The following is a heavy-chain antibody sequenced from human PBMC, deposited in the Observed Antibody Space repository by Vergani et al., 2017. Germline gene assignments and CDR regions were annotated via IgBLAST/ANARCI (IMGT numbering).Heavy chain of an antibody. CDR2: VEDSGYF. Sequence: QVQLQESGPGLVRPSETLSLTCIVSGGSLRGYYWNWIRQTPGEGLEWIGYVEDSGYFNYNPSLKTRVSMSSDTSNNQFSLMFRSVTVADTAVYYCARSIVSRNPPDYFDNWGQGTLVTVSS. D-gene: IGHD1-14*01. J-gene: IGHJ4*02. CDR3: ARSIVSRNPPDYFDN. V-gene: IGHV4-59*01. CDR1: GGSLRGYY.